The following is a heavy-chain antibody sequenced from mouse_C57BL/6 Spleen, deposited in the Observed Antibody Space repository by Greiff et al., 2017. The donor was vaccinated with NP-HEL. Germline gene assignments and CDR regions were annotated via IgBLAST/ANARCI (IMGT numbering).Heavy chain of an antibody. CDR1: GFTFSSYA. CDR2: ISDGGSYT. CDR3: ARDGGIFYAMDY. Sequence: EVKLVESGGGLVKPGGSLKLSCAASGFTFSSYAMSWVRQTPEKRLEWVATISDGGSYTYYPDNVKGRFTISRDNAKNNLYLQMSHLKSEDTAMYYCARDGGIFYAMDYWGQGTSVTVSS. V-gene: IGHV5-4*01. J-gene: IGHJ4*01.